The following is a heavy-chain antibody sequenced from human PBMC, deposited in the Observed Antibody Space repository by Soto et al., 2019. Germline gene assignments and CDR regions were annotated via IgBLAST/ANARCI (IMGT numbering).Heavy chain of an antibody. D-gene: IGHD6-6*01. J-gene: IGHJ6*02. Sequence: SETLSLTCTVSGGSVSSGSYYWSWMRQPPGXGLEWIGYIYYSGSTNYNPSLKSRVTISVDTSKNQFSLKLSSVTAADTAVYYCARGLWYSSSSEFYYGMDVWGQGTTVTVSS. CDR1: GGSVSSGSYY. V-gene: IGHV4-61*01. CDR2: IYYSGST. CDR3: ARGLWYSSSSEFYYGMDV.